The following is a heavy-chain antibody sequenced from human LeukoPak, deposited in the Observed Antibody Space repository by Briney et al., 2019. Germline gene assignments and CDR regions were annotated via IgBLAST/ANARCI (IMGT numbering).Heavy chain of an antibody. CDR3: ASGDNDPLFDY. D-gene: IGHD1-1*01. V-gene: IGHV4-31*03. J-gene: IGHJ4*02. Sequence: SQTLSLTCTVPGGSISSGGYYWSWIRQHPGTGLEWIGSIYYSGSTNYNPSLQGRVTISLDTSRNQFSLKLSSVTAADTAVYYCASGDNDPLFDYWGQGTLVTVSS. CDR2: IYYSGST. CDR1: GGSISSGGYY.